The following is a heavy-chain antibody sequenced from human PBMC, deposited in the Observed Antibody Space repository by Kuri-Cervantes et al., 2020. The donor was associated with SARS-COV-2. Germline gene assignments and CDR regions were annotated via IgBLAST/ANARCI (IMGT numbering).Heavy chain of an antibody. CDR1: GYTFTSYY. CDR3: ARSTAGYSSSWYTDN. J-gene: IGHJ4*02. Sequence: ASVKVSCKASGYTFTSYYMHWVRQAPGQGLEWMGIINPSGGSTSYAQKFQGRVTMTRDTSTSTVYMELSSLRSEDTAVYYCARSTAGYSSSWYTDNWGQGTLVTVSS. D-gene: IGHD6-13*01. CDR2: INPSGGST. V-gene: IGHV1-46*03.